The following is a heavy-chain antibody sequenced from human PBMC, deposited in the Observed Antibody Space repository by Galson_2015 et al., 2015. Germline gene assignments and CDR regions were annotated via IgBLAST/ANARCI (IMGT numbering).Heavy chain of an antibody. CDR2: ISRTTTYI. Sequence: SLRLSCAASEFILSSYYMSWVRQAPGKRLKWVSSISRTTTYIYYADSVKGRFTIYRDYAENSLYLQMNSLGAEDTAVYYCARQILDYDFWSGYYPTNFDYWGQGTLVTVSS. D-gene: IGHD3-3*01. J-gene: IGHJ4*02. CDR1: EFILSSYY. CDR3: ARQILDYDFWSGYYPTNFDY. V-gene: IGHV3-21*01.